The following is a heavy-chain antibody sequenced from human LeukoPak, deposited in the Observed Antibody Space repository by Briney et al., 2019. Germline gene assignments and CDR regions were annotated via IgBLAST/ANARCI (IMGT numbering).Heavy chain of an antibody. J-gene: IGHJ4*02. Sequence: SQTLSLTCAISGDSVSGKSVAWNWIRQSPSRGLEWLGRTFYRSKWSSEYATSMKGRITINPDTSKNQFSLQLISVTPEDTAEYYCARGDGPIHGRYYFDYWGQGTLITVSS. D-gene: IGHD3-10*01. CDR1: GDSVSGKSVA. CDR2: TFYRSKWSS. V-gene: IGHV6-1*01. CDR3: ARGDGPIHGRYYFDY.